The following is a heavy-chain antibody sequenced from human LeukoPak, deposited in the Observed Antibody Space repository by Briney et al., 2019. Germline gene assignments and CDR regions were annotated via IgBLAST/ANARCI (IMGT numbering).Heavy chain of an antibody. V-gene: IGHV4-4*07. CDR1: GDAIRSYW. J-gene: IGHJ4*02. D-gene: IGHD1-26*01. CDR2: IYATRST. CDR3: ARQGYTASYYFLDF. Sequence: SQTLSLTPDLSGDAIRSYWWGWVCQPAPKKHEWIGRIYATRSTTFNPSPKNRLTMSMDTSTNQLSLKLSLNLTSVTAADTAVYFCARQGYTASYYFLDFWSQGTLVTVSP.